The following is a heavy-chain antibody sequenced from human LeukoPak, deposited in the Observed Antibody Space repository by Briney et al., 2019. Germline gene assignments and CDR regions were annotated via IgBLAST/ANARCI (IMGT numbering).Heavy chain of an antibody. CDR3: ARDPSIAAHRGFDY. CDR2: IYYSGSA. D-gene: IGHD6-6*01. CDR1: GGSISNF. V-gene: IGHV4-59*12. J-gene: IGHJ4*02. Sequence: PSETLSLTCTVSGGSISNFWTWIRLPPGKGLEWIGYIYYSGSANYNPSLKSRVTISVDTSKDQFSLKLSSVTAADTAVYYCARDPSIAAHRGFDYWGQGTLVTVSS.